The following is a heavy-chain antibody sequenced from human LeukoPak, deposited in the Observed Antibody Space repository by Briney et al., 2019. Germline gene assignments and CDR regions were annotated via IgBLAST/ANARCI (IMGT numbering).Heavy chain of an antibody. CDR2: IIPILGIA. J-gene: IGHJ6*02. Sequence: GASVKVSCKASGGTFSSYAISWVRQAPGQGLEWMGRIIPILGIANYAQKLQGRVTITADKSTSTAYMELSSVRSEDTAVYYCASRRRANDWYYYYYGMDVWGQGTTVTVSS. CDR3: ASRRRANDWYYYYYGMDV. D-gene: IGHD1-1*01. V-gene: IGHV1-69*04. CDR1: GGTFSSYA.